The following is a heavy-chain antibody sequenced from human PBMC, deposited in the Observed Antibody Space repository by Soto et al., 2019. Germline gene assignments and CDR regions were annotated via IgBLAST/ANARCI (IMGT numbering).Heavy chain of an antibody. D-gene: IGHD1-26*01. Sequence: QVQLVESGGGVVQPGRSLRLSCAASGFTFSSYGMHWVRQAPGKGLEWVAVISYDGSNKYYADSVKGRFTISRDNSKNTLYLQMNSLRAEATAVYYCAKDGYSGSYYWGQGTLVTVSS. CDR1: GFTFSSYG. CDR3: AKDGYSGSYY. V-gene: IGHV3-30*18. J-gene: IGHJ4*02. CDR2: ISYDGSNK.